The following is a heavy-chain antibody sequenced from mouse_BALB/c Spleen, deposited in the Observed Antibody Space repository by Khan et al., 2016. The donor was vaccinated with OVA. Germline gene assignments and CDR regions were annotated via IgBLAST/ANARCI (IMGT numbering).Heavy chain of an antibody. Sequence: QVQLQQSGPGLVQPSQSLSITCTVSGFSLTSYGVHWVRQSPGKGLEWLGVIWSGGTTGYNAAFISRLSISKDNSKSQVFFELNSLQANDSATYYCARRADDGAWFTYWGQGTLVTVSA. CDR1: GFSLTSYG. J-gene: IGHJ3*01. D-gene: IGHD2-12*01. CDR2: IWSGGTT. V-gene: IGHV2-2*02. CDR3: ARRADDGAWFTY.